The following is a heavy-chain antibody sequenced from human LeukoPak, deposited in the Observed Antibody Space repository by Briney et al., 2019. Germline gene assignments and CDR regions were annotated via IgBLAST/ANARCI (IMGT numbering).Heavy chain of an antibody. V-gene: IGHV4-39*01. CDR1: GGSISSSTYS. CDR3: ARHVIDSPYTRFDY. Sequence: SSETLSLTCTVSGGSISSSTYSWGWIRQSPGKGLEWIGSIYYGGTTSYSPSLRSRVTISVDTSKNQFSLKLRSVTATDTAVCFCARHVIDSPYTRFDYWGQGTLVTVSS. D-gene: IGHD2/OR15-2a*01. J-gene: IGHJ4*02. CDR2: IYYGGTT.